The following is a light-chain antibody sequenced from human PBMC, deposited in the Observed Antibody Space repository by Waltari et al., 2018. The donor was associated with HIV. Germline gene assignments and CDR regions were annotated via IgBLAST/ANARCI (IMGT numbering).Light chain of an antibody. CDR3: AAWDDTLSGQGV. V-gene: IGLV1-47*01. J-gene: IGLJ2*01. CDR1: TSNIGSNY. CDR2: REN. Sequence: QSVLTQQPSVSGTPGQRVTISCSGSTSNIGSNYVYLYQQLPETAPKLHIYRENQRPSGVPDRVSGSKSGTSASLDINGLRSEDEADYYCAAWDDTLSGQGVFGGGTKLTVL.